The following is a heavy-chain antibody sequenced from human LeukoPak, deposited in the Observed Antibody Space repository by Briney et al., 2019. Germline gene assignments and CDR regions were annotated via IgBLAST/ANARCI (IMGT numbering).Heavy chain of an antibody. CDR3: ARVGWGSYWDYFDF. D-gene: IGHD3-10*01. V-gene: IGHV1-2*04. Sequence: GASVKVSCKASGYTFTRYYMHWVRQAPGQGLEWMGWINPNSGGTNYAQKFQGWVTMTRDTSISTAYMELSRLRSDDTAVYYCARVGWGSYWDYFDFWGQGTVVTV. CDR2: INPNSGGT. CDR1: GYTFTRYY. J-gene: IGHJ4*02.